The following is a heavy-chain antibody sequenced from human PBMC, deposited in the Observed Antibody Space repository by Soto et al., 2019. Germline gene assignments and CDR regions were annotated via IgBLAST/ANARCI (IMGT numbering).Heavy chain of an antibody. D-gene: IGHD3-10*01. J-gene: IGHJ4*02. CDR1: GGSISSGGYY. CDR3: ARGRGALWFGELLFPDLDY. CDR2: IYYSGST. V-gene: IGHV4-31*03. Sequence: QVQLQESGPGLVKPSQTLSLTCTVSGGSISSGGYYWSWIRQHPGKGLEWIGYIYYSGSTYYNPSLKSRVTISVDTXXNXFXXKLSSVTAADTAVYYCARGRGALWFGELLFPDLDYWGQGTLVTVSS.